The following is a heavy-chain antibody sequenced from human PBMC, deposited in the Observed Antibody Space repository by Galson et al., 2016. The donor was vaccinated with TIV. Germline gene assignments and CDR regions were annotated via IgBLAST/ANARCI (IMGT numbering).Heavy chain of an antibody. D-gene: IGHD3-9*01. CDR1: GFTVSGYS. CDR3: ARNFPIDDPLAAYYFDY. Sequence: SLRLSCAASGFTVSGYSLTWVRQAPGKGLEWLADAWYDERSAYYADSVKGRFTISRDNSKNTVFLQMNSLRAEDTAVYYCARNFPIDDPLAAYYFDYWGQGTLVTVSS. V-gene: IGHV3-33*08. CDR2: AWYDERSA. J-gene: IGHJ4*02.